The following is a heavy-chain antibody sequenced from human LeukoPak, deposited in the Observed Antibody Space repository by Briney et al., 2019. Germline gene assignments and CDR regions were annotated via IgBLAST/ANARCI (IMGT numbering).Heavy chain of an antibody. J-gene: IGHJ4*02. CDR1: GFTFSSYA. CDR3: VKGWDDSVAGTSD. V-gene: IGHV3-64D*06. CDR2: ISSNGGST. D-gene: IGHD6-19*01. Sequence: PGGSLRLSCSASGFTFSSYAMHWVRQAPGKGLEYVSAISSNGGSTYYADSVKGRFTISRDNSKNTLYLQMSSLRAEDTAVYYCVKGWDDSVAGTSDWGQGTLVTVSS.